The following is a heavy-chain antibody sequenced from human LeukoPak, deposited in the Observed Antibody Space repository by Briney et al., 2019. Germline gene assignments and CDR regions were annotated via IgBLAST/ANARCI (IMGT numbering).Heavy chain of an antibody. V-gene: IGHV4-4*02. CDR2: IYRSGAT. Sequence: PSETLSLTCAVSGDSFSSNNYWTWVRQPPGKGLEWIGEIYRSGATNYNPSLKSRVTVSLDKSKNQFSLRLNSVTAADTAIYYCARNAGYSDLDYWGQGTLVTVSS. CDR1: GDSFSSNNY. CDR3: ARNAGYSDLDY. J-gene: IGHJ4*02. D-gene: IGHD3-22*01.